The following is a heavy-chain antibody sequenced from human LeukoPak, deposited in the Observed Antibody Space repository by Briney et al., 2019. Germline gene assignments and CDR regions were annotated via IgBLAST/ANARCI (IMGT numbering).Heavy chain of an antibody. CDR3: ARAFGAFPFDY. V-gene: IGHV3-30*04. Sequence: GGSLRLSCAASGFTFRNYAMHWVRQAPGKGLEWVAVISYDGSNKYYADSVKGRFTISRDNAKNSLYLQMNSLRAEDTAVYYCARAFGAFPFDYWGQGTLVTVSS. J-gene: IGHJ4*02. CDR1: GFTFRNYA. CDR2: ISYDGSNK. D-gene: IGHD1-26*01.